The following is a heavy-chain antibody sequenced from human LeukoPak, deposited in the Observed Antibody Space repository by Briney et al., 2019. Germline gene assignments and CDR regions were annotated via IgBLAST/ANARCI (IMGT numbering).Heavy chain of an antibody. V-gene: IGHV4-61*01. Sequence: SETLSLTCTVSGDAISNGLYYWSWIRQPPGKGLEWIGYIYYSGSTNYNPSLKSRVTISVDTSKNQFSLKLSSVTAADTAVYYCARNVAPYSSSWRYYYYYYMDVWGKGTTVTVSS. J-gene: IGHJ6*03. CDR1: GDAISNGLYY. D-gene: IGHD6-13*01. CDR2: IYYSGST. CDR3: ARNVAPYSSSWRYYYYYYMDV.